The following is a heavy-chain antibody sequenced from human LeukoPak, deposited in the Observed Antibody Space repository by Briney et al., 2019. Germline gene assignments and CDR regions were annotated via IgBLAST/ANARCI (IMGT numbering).Heavy chain of an antibody. Sequence: SETLSLTCTVSDDSVSSSRYYWTCIRQPPGKGLEWIGYIYHGSATYNPSLESRVTLSMDTSKNQYSLKMTSVPAADTAVYYCARRHRYCSTNCYLTDYWGQGTLVTVSS. J-gene: IGHJ4*02. CDR2: IYHGSA. V-gene: IGHV4-61*01. D-gene: IGHD2-2*01. CDR3: ARRHRYCSTNCYLTDY. CDR1: DDSVSSSRYY.